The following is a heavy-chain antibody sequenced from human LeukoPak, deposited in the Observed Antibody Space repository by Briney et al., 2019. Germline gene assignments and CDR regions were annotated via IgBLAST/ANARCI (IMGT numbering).Heavy chain of an antibody. CDR3: AREGAAAGKRNWFDP. V-gene: IGHV1-18*01. CDR2: ISAYNGNT. J-gene: IGHJ5*02. Sequence: ASVKVSCKASGYTFTSYGISWVRQAPGQGLEGMGWISAYNGNTNYAQKLQGRVTMTTDTSTSTAYMELRSLRSDDTAVYYCAREGAAAGKRNWFDPWGQGTLVTVSS. D-gene: IGHD6-13*01. CDR1: GYTFTSYG.